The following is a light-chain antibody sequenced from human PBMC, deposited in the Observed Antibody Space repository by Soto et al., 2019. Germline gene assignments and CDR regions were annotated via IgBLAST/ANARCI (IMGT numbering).Light chain of an antibody. CDR1: SSNIGSDA. CDR3: AAWDDSLKGVL. CDR2: SNN. Sequence: QSVLTQPTSASGTPGQRVTISCSGSSSNIGSDAVNWYQQLPGTAPTLLIYSNNQRPSGVPDRFSGSKSGTSASLAISGLQSEDEADYYCAAWDDSLKGVLFGGGTKLTVL. V-gene: IGLV1-44*01. J-gene: IGLJ2*01.